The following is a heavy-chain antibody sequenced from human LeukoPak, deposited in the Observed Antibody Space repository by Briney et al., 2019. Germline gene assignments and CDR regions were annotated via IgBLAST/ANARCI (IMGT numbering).Heavy chain of an antibody. CDR1: GYTFTGYY. CDR3: ARVGRQYQLRFGWFDP. Sequence: GASVKVSCKASGYTFTGYYMHWVRQAPGQGLEWMGWINPNSGGTNYAQKFQGRVTMTRDTSISTAYMELSRLRSDDTAVYYCARVGRQYQLRFGWFDPWGQGTLVTVSS. D-gene: IGHD2-2*01. V-gene: IGHV1-2*02. J-gene: IGHJ5*02. CDR2: INPNSGGT.